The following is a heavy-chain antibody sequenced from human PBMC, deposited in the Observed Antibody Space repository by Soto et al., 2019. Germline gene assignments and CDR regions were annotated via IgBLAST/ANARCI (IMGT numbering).Heavy chain of an antibody. CDR3: ARRDYYDSSGLPAVYFDY. V-gene: IGHV4-39*01. CDR2: IYYSGST. J-gene: IGHJ4*02. D-gene: IGHD3-22*01. CDR1: GGSISSSSYY. Sequence: SETLSLTCTVSGGSISSSSYYWGWIRQPPGKGLEWIGSIYYSGSTYYNPSLKSRVTISVDTSKNQFSLKLSSVTAADTAVYYCARRDYYDSSGLPAVYFDYWGQGTLVTVSS.